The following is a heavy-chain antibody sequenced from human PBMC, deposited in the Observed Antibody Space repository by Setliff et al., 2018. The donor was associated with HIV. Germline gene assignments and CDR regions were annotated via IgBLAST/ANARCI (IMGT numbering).Heavy chain of an antibody. CDR1: GFTFSSYA. V-gene: IGHV3-21*01. D-gene: IGHD2-2*01. CDR3: ARETAYCSSTSCSNPLIDY. Sequence: GGSLRLSCAASGFTFSSYAMTWVRQAPGKGLEWVSSISSSSSYIYYADSVKGRFTISRDNAKNSLYLQMNSLRAEDTAVYYCARETAYCSSTSCSNPLIDYWGQGTLVTVSS. CDR2: ISSSSSYI. J-gene: IGHJ4*02.